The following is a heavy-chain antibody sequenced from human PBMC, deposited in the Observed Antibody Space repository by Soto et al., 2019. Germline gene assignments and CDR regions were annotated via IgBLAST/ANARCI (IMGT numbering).Heavy chain of an antibody. CDR2: IDWDDDK. D-gene: IGHD3-9*01. V-gene: IGHV2-70*11. Sequence: SGPTLVNPTQTLTLTCTFSGFSLSTSGMCVSWIRQPPGKALEWLARIDWDDDKYYSTSLKTRLTISKDTSKNQVVLTMTNMDPVDTATYYCARINYDILTGYYSLDYWGQGTLVTVSS. CDR1: GFSLSTSGMC. J-gene: IGHJ4*02. CDR3: ARINYDILTGYYSLDY.